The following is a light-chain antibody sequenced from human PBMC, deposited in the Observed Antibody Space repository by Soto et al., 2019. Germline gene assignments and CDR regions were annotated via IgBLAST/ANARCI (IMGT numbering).Light chain of an antibody. CDR3: QTWGNGIVV. V-gene: IGLV4-69*01. Sequence: QLVLTQSPSASASLGASVNLTCTLSSGHSSNAIAWHQQQPEKGPRYLMKLNSDGSHSKGDGIPDRFSGSSSGAGRYLTISSLQSEDEADYYCQTWGNGIVVFGGGTKVTVL. CDR1: SGHSSNA. J-gene: IGLJ2*01. CDR2: LNSDGSH.